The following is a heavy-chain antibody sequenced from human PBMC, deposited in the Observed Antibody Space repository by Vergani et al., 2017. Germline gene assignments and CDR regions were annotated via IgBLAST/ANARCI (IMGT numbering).Heavy chain of an antibody. V-gene: IGHV3-43D*03. CDR2: ISSDGATT. Sequence: EVQLVESGGVVVQPGGSLRLSCAASGFTFDDYAMHWVRQAPGKGLEWVSLISSDGATTYYADSVKGRFTISRDISQNSLYLQMNSLRTEDSAFYYCGKDIGDRGYDSPIDYWGQGTLVTVSS. CDR3: GKDIGDRGYDSPIDY. J-gene: IGHJ4*02. CDR1: GFTFDDYA. D-gene: IGHD5-12*01.